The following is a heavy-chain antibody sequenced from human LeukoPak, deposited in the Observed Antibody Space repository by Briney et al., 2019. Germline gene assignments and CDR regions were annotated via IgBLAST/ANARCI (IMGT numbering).Heavy chain of an antibody. CDR2: INPNSGGT. J-gene: IGHJ6*03. V-gene: IGHV1-2*02. D-gene: IGHD6-19*01. CDR1: GDTFTGYY. CDR3: ATTGREDSSGWFSYYYYYYMDV. Sequence: GASVKVSCKASGDTFTGYYIHWVRQAPGQGLEWMGWINPNSGGTNYAQKFQGRVTMTRDTSISTAYMELSRLRSDDIAIYFCATTGREDSSGWFSYYYYYYMDVWGKGTTVTVSS.